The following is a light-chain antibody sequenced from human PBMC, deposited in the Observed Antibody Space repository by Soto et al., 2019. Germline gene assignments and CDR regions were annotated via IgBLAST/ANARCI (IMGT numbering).Light chain of an antibody. CDR3: LQRSVWPWT. CDR1: QSVGNY. CDR2: DVF. V-gene: IGKV3-11*01. J-gene: IGKJ1*01. Sequence: EIVLTQSPATLSLSPGERATLSCRASQSVGNYLAWYQQKPGQAPRLLIYDVFNRATGIPARLSGSGPGTDFTLTISSLEPEDFAVYYCLQRSVWPWTFRQGPRLEVK.